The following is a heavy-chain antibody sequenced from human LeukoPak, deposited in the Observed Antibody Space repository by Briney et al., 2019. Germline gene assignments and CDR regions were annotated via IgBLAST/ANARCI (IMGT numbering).Heavy chain of an antibody. V-gene: IGHV1-2*02. D-gene: IGHD3-22*01. CDR2: INPNSGGT. CDR3: ARGIRNQYDSSGYSEY. Sequence: ASVKVSCKASGYTFTGYYMHWVRQAPGQGLEWMGWINPNSGGTYYAQKFQDRVTVTRDTSISTAYMELSRLTSGDTAVYYCARGIRNQYDSSGYSEYWGQGTLVTVSS. CDR1: GYTFTGYY. J-gene: IGHJ4*02.